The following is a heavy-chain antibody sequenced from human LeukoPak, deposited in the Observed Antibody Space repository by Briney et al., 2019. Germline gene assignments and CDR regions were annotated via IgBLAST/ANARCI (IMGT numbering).Heavy chain of an antibody. Sequence: GGSLRLSCAASGFTFSGSAMHWVRQASGKGLEWLGRIRSKADSYTTAYAASVKGRFIVSRDDSKNTAYLQMNSLKTEDTAVYYCRAAADLNDYWGRGTPVTVSS. J-gene: IGHJ4*02. CDR3: RAAADLNDY. V-gene: IGHV3-73*01. CDR1: GFTFSGSA. CDR2: IRSKADSYTT. D-gene: IGHD6-13*01.